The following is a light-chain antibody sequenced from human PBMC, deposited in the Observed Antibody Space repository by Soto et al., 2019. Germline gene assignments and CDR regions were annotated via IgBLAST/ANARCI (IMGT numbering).Light chain of an antibody. CDR3: AAWDDSLNGAV. V-gene: IGLV1-44*01. CDR2: SNN. J-gene: IGLJ7*01. Sequence: QSVLTQPPSASGTPGQRVTISCSGSSSIIGSNSVNWFQQLPGTAPKLIIYSNNQRPSGVPDRISGSKSGTSASLAISGLQSEDEADYYCAAWDDSLNGAVFGGGTQLTVL. CDR1: SSIIGSNS.